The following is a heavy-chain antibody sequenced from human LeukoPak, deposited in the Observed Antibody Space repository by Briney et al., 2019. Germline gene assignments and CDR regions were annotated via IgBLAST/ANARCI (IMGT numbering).Heavy chain of an antibody. Sequence: ASVTVSCKASGYTFTSYYMHWVRQAPGQGLEWMGVINPSGGSTGYAQKFQGRVTMTRDTSTSTVYMELSSLRSEDTAVYYCARGGYSSSWSPNWFDPWGRGTLVTVSS. J-gene: IGHJ5*02. V-gene: IGHV1-46*01. CDR3: ARGGYSSSWSPNWFDP. CDR1: GYTFTSYY. CDR2: INPSGGST. D-gene: IGHD6-13*01.